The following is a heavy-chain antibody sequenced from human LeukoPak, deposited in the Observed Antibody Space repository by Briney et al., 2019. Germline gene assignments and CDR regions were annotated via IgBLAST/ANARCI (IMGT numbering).Heavy chain of an antibody. D-gene: IGHD3-22*01. V-gene: IGHV4-39*01. CDR2: IYYSATT. J-gene: IGHJ5*02. Sequence: NASETLSLTCTVPGGSISSSSYYWGWIRQPPGKGLEWIGSIYYSATTYYNPSLKSRVSISVDTSKNQFSLKLSSVSAADTAVYYCARSSGYLFDPWGQGTLVTVSS. CDR3: ARSSGYLFDP. CDR1: GGSISSSSYY.